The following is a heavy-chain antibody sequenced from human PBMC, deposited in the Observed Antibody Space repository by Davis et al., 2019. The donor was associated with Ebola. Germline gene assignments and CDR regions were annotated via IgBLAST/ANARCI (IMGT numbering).Heavy chain of an antibody. CDR1: GYTFTDYY. CDR2: IKSNSGDT. D-gene: IGHD1-20*01. V-gene: IGHV1-2*02. J-gene: IGHJ1*01. Sequence: ASVKVSCKASGYTFTDYYLHWVRQATGQGLEWMGWIKSNSGDTDYAQKFQGRVTMTRDTSISTAYMELSRLRSDDTAVYYCARVAITGRLYFQHWGQGTLVTGSS. CDR3: ARVAITGRLYFQH.